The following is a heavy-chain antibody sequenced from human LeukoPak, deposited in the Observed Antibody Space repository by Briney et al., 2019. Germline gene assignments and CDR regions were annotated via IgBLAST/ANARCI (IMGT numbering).Heavy chain of an antibody. CDR3: AKVIREVDMSHDY. Sequence: GGSLRLSCAASGFTVSSNYMSWVRQAPGKGLEWVSVIYSGDSTYYADSVKGRFTISRDNSKNTLYLQMNSLRVEDTAVYYCAKVIREVDMSHDYWGQGALVAVSS. D-gene: IGHD5-24*01. J-gene: IGHJ4*02. CDR1: GFTVSSNY. CDR2: IYSGDST. V-gene: IGHV3-53*01.